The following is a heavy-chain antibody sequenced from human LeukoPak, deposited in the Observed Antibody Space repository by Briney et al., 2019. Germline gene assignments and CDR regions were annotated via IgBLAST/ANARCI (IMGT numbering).Heavy chain of an antibody. CDR1: GGSISGYY. V-gene: IGHV4-59*08. CDR2: IYYSGST. J-gene: IGHJ4*02. Sequence: SEILSLTCTVSGGSISGYYWSWIRQPPGKGLEWIGYIYYSGSTNYSPSLKSRITISVDTSKNQFSLKLSSVTAADTAVYYCARHYVFVYGGSSFDYWGQGTLVTVSS. CDR3: ARHYVFVYGGSSFDY. D-gene: IGHD2-8*01.